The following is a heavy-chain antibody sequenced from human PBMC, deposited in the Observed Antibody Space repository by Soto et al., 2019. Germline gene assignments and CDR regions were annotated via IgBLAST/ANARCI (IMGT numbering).Heavy chain of an antibody. J-gene: IGHJ6*02. CDR1: GYIFANYW. CDR2: IDPSDSYI. D-gene: IGHD1-26*01. CDR3: AWPGVGPSGHANLDV. Sequence: GESLKISCKASGYIFANYWISWVRQMPGKGLEWMGRIDPSDSYIYYSPSFHGHVTISLDKSMSTAYLQWSSLEASDTAMYYCAWPGVGPSGHANLDVWGQGTTVTVPS. V-gene: IGHV5-10-1*01.